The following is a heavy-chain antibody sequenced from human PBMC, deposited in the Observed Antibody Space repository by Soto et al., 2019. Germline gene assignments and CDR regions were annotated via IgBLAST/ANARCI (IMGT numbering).Heavy chain of an antibody. CDR3: ARGGTRITMVRGAKVLDV. CDR1: GGSFSGYY. V-gene: IGHV4-34*01. J-gene: IGHJ6*02. CDR2: INHSGST. Sequence: PSETLSLTSAVYGGSFSGYYWSWIRQPPGKGLEWIGEINHSGSTNYTPSLKRRVTISVDTSKNQFSLKLSSVTAADTAVYYCARGGTRITMVRGAKVLDVWGQGTTGT. D-gene: IGHD3-10*01.